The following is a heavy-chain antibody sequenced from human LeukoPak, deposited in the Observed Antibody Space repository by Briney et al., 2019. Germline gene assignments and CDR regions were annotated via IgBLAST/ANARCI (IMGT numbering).Heavy chain of an antibody. D-gene: IGHD6-6*01. V-gene: IGHV3-21*01. CDR2: ISSSSSYI. J-gene: IGHJ4*02. Sequence: GGSLRLSCAASGFTFSSYSMNWVRQAPGKWLEWVSSISSSSSYIYYADSVKGRFTISRDYAKNSLYLQMNSLRAEDTAVYYCARAEEQLVDYWGQGTLVTVSS. CDR3: ARAEEQLVDY. CDR1: GFTFSSYS.